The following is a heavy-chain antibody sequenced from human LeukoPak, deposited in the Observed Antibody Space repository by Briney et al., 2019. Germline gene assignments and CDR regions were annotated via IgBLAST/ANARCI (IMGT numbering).Heavy chain of an antibody. Sequence: GGSLRLSCAASGFTFSNYWMHWVRQAPGKGLMWVSRIKGDGNDTIGADFVKGRFTTSRDNAKNTLYLQMNSLRAEDTATYYCVRDQSLWALDIWGQGTTVTVSS. CDR3: VRDQSLWALDI. J-gene: IGHJ3*02. CDR1: GFTFSNYW. CDR2: IKGDGNDT. D-gene: IGHD1-26*01. V-gene: IGHV3-74*01.